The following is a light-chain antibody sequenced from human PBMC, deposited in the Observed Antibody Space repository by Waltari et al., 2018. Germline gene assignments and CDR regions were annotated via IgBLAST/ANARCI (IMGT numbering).Light chain of an antibody. J-gene: IGLJ2*01. Sequence: QSVLTQPPSASGTPGQRVTISCSGSTSNIGSNTVSWYQQLPGPAPKLLIYTDDQRPSGVPDRFSGSKSGTSASLAISGPQSEDEAHYHCSAWDDNLNGVRVGGGTKLTVL. CDR2: TDD. V-gene: IGLV1-44*01. CDR1: TSNIGSNT. CDR3: SAWDDNLNGVR.